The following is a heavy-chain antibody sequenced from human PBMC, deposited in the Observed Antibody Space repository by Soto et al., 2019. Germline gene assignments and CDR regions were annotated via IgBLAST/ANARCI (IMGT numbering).Heavy chain of an antibody. CDR2: IYYSGST. CDR1: GGSISSGDYY. J-gene: IGHJ6*02. CDR3: ARDLSLYDDYVWGSYRSLNGMDV. D-gene: IGHD3-16*02. Sequence: PSETLSLTCTVSGGSISSGDYYWSWIRQPPGKGLEWIGYIYYSGSTYYNPSLKSRVTISVDTSKNQFSLKLSSVTAADTAVYYCARDLSLYDDYVWGSYRSLNGMDVWGQGTTVTVSS. V-gene: IGHV4-30-4*01.